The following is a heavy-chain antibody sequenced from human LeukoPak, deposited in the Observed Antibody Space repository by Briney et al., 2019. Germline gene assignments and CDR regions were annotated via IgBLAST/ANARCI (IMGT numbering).Heavy chain of an antibody. Sequence: GGSLRLSCAASGFTFSTYWLHWVRQAPGKGLVWVSRIESDGASTTYADSVKGRFTISRDNAKNTLYLQMNSLRAEDTAVYYCARGYFHGSIDYWGQGTLVAVSS. D-gene: IGHD5-18*01. J-gene: IGHJ4*02. V-gene: IGHV3-74*01. CDR3: ARGYFHGSIDY. CDR1: GFTFSTYW. CDR2: IESDGAST.